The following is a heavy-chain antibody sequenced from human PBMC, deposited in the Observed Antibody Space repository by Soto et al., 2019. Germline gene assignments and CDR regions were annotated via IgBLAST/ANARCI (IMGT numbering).Heavy chain of an antibody. CDR1: GYTFTSYG. CDR2: ISAYNGNT. D-gene: IGHD3-9*01. J-gene: IGHJ5*02. Sequence: GASVKVSCKASGYTFTSYGISWVRQAPGQGLEWMGWISAYNGNTNYAQKLQGRVTMTTDTSTSTAYMELRSLRSDDTAVYYCARVVSFRYFEWLPFGANRTWFDPWGQRPLVTVSS. CDR3: ARVVSFRYFEWLPFGANRTWFDP. V-gene: IGHV1-18*01.